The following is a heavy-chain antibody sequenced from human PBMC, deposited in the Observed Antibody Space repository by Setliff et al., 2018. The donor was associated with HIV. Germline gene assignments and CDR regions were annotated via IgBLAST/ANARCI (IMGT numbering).Heavy chain of an antibody. V-gene: IGHV3-48*04. CDR2: ISSSGSTI. D-gene: IGHD2-21*01. CDR3: VRGLARVIAH. CDR1: GFTFSSYT. Sequence: GGSLRLSCAASGFTFSSYTMNWVRQAPGKGLDWVSYISSSGSTIYYADSVKGRFTVYRDNTKNSLYLQMNSLTAEDTALYYCVRGLARVIAHWGQGTLVTVSS. J-gene: IGHJ4*02.